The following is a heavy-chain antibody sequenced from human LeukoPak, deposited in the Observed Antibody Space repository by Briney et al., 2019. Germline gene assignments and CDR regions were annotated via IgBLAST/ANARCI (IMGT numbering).Heavy chain of an antibody. CDR1: GFTFSSYW. D-gene: IGHD3-22*01. V-gene: IGHV3-7*05. CDR3: ARDRYYYDSSGYYTYGMDV. Sequence: GGSLRLSCAASGFTFSSYWMSWARQAPGKGLEWVANIKHDGSDKYYVDSVKGRFTISRDNAKNSLYLQMNSLRAEDTAVYYCARDRYYYDSSGYYTYGMDVWGQGTTATVSS. CDR2: IKHDGSDK. J-gene: IGHJ6*02.